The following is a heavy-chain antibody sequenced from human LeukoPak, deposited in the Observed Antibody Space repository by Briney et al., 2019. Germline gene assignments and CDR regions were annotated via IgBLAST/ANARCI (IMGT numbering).Heavy chain of an antibody. CDR3: ARGTGSSSWYLFDY. V-gene: IGHV4-59*01. CDR1: GGSISSYY. Sequence: SETLSLTCTVCGGSISSYYWSWIRQPPGQGVEWVGYIYYSGSTNYNPSLKRRVTISVDTSKNQFSLKLSSVTAADTAVYYCARGTGSSSWYLFDYWGQGTLVTVSS. CDR2: IYYSGST. J-gene: IGHJ4*02. D-gene: IGHD6-13*01.